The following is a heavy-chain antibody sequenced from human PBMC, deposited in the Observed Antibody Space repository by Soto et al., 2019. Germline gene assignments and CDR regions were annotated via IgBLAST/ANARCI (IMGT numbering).Heavy chain of an antibody. CDR3: ARGKGYYDSSGCPDY. D-gene: IGHD3-22*01. CDR2: IYYSGST. J-gene: IGHJ4*02. Sequence: PSETLSLTCTVSGGSVSSGSYYWSWIRQPPGKGLEWIGYIYYSGSTNYNPSLKSRDTISVDTSKNQFSLKLSSVTAADTAVYYCARGKGYYDSSGCPDYWGQGTLVTVSS. CDR1: GGSVSSGSYY. V-gene: IGHV4-61*01.